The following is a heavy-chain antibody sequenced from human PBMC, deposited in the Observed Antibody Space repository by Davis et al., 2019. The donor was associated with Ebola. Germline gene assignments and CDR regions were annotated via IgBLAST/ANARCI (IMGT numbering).Heavy chain of an antibody. CDR2: ISNSGRST. V-gene: IGHV3-23*01. Sequence: PGGSLRLSCAASGFTFSNYAMSWVRQAPGKGLEWVSAISNSGRSTGYADSVKGRFIISRDNSKNTLYLQMSSLRAEDTATYYCAKDTTGQSTSWYEHRWFDPWGQGTLVIVSS. CDR1: GFTFSNYA. CDR3: AKDTTGQSTSWYEHRWFDP. D-gene: IGHD6-13*01. J-gene: IGHJ5*02.